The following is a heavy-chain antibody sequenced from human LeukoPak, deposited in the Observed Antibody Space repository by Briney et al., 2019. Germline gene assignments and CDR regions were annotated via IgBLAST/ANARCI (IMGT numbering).Heavy chain of an antibody. CDR1: GGSISSSSYY. CDR3: AREGPGAFDI. CDR2: IYYSGST. J-gene: IGHJ3*02. V-gene: IGHV4-39*07. Sequence: NPSETLSLTCTVSGGSISSSSYYWGWIRQPPGKGLEWIGSIYYSGSTYYNPSLKSRVTISVDTSKNQFSLKLSSVTAADTAVYYCAREGPGAFDIWGQGTMVTVSS.